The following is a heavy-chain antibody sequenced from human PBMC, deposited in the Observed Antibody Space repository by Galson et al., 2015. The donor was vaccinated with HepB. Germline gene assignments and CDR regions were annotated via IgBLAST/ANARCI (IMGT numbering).Heavy chain of an antibody. CDR2: ITGSGGRT. D-gene: IGHD2/OR15-2a*01. CDR1: GFPFGTYA. CDR3: APRPGHYFGPGF. J-gene: IGHJ4*01. Sequence: SLRLSCAVSGFPFGTYAMSWVRQAPGKGLECVSVITGSGGRTFYADSIQGRFTISRDNSKNTLSLQMNSLRVDDTAVYYCAPRPGHYFGPGFWSLGTLVTVSS. V-gene: IGHV3-23*01.